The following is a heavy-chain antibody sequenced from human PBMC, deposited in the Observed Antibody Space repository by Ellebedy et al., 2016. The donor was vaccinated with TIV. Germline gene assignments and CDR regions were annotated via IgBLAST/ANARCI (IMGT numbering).Heavy chain of an antibody. J-gene: IGHJ4*02. CDR1: GFTFSDYY. CDR2: ISGSGSHT. CDR3: AKTETGSPDY. Sequence: GGSLRLXCAASGFTFSDYYMTWIRQAPGKGLEWVAYISGSGSHTRYADSVKGRFTISRDNAKNSLYLQMNSLRVEDTAVYYCAKTETGSPDYWGQGTLVTVSS. D-gene: IGHD3-9*01. V-gene: IGHV3-11*03.